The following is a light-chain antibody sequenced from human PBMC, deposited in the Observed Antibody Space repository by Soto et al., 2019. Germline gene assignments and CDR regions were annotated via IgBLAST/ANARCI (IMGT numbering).Light chain of an antibody. J-gene: IGKJ2*01. V-gene: IGKV3-15*01. Sequence: EIVMTQSPATLTVSPGERATLSCRASHSVSSKLAWYQQKPGQAPRLLIYGASTRATGIPARFSGSGSGTEFTLTISSLQSEDFAVYYCQQYNNWPPYTFGQGTKLEIK. CDR1: HSVSSK. CDR3: QQYNNWPPYT. CDR2: GAS.